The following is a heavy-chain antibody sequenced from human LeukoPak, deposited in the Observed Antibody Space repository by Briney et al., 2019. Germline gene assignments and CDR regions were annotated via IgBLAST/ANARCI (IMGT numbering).Heavy chain of an antibody. D-gene: IGHD2-21*02. V-gene: IGHV3-21*01. Sequence: PGGSLRLSCAASGFTFSSYSMNWVRQAPGKGLEGVSSISSSSSNIYYADSVKGRFPISRDNAKNPLYLQMNRLRGEGTAVYYWARVAYCGGDCYFFAFDIWGQGTMVTVSS. CDR1: GFTFSSYS. J-gene: IGHJ3*02. CDR2: ISSSSSNI. CDR3: ARVAYCGGDCYFFAFDI.